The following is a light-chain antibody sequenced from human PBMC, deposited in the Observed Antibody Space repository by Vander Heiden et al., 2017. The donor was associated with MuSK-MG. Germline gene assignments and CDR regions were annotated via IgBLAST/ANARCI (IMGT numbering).Light chain of an antibody. CDR1: QSVDNTY. J-gene: IGKJ2*01. CDR3: QLYGTSPPYT. V-gene: IGKV3-20*01. CDR2: GAS. Sequence: EIVLTQSPGTLSLSPVERATLSCRASQSVDNTYLAWYQQRPGQAPRLRIYGASSRATGIPDRFSGSGCGTDFTLNISRREPGDFAVYYCQLYGTSPPYTFGQGTQLEIK.